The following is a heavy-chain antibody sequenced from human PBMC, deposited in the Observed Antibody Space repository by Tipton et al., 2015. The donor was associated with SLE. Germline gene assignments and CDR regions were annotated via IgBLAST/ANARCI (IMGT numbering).Heavy chain of an antibody. CDR3: ARGLAYDYVWGSYRQYYFDY. CDR2: INHSGST. Sequence: LRLSCAASGFTVSSNYMSWIRQPPGKGLEWIGEINHSGSTNYNPSLKSRVTISVDTSKNQFSLKLSSVTAADTAVYYCARGLAYDYVWGSYRQYYFDYWGQGTLVTVSS. V-gene: IGHV4-34*01. D-gene: IGHD3-16*02. CDR1: GFTVSSNY. J-gene: IGHJ4*02.